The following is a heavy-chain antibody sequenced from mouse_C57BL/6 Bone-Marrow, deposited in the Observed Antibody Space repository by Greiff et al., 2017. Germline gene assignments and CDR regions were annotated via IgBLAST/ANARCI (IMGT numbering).Heavy chain of an antibody. D-gene: IGHD1-1*01. CDR2: ISDGGSYT. CDR3: ARDITTVVATYPWYFDV. J-gene: IGHJ1*03. CDR1: GFTFSSYA. V-gene: IGHV5-4*01. Sequence: EVQGVESGGGLVKPGGSLKLSCAASGFTFSSYAMSWVRQTPEKRLEWVATISDGGSYTYYPDNVKGRFTISRDNAKNNLYLQMSHLKSEDTAMYYCARDITTVVATYPWYFDVWGTGTTVTVSS.